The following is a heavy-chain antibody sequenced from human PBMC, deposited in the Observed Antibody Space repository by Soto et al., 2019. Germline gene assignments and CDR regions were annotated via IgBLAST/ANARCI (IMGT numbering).Heavy chain of an antibody. CDR2: IYYSGST. V-gene: IGHV4-59*01. D-gene: IGHD7-27*01. CDR1: GGSISSYY. CDR3: ARDLTGDDAFDI. Sequence: SETLSLTCTVSGGSISSYYWSWIRQPPGKGLEWIGYIYYSGSTNYNPSLKSRVTISVDTSKNQFSLKLSSVTAADTAVYYCARDLTGDDAFDIWGQGTMVTVSS. J-gene: IGHJ3*02.